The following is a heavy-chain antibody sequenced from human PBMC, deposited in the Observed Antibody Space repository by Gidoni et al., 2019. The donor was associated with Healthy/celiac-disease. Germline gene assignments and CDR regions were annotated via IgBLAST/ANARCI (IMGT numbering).Heavy chain of an antibody. D-gene: IGHD2-21*02. J-gene: IGHJ4*02. CDR1: GFPFSSYA. Sequence: QVQLVESGGGVVQPGRSLRLSCAASGFPFSSYAMHWVRQAPGKGLEWVAVISYDGSNKYYADSVKGRFTISRDNSKNTLYLQMNSLRAEDTAVYYCARGQAYCGGDCYPNDYWGQGTLVTVSS. CDR2: ISYDGSNK. V-gene: IGHV3-30-3*01. CDR3: ARGQAYCGGDCYPNDY.